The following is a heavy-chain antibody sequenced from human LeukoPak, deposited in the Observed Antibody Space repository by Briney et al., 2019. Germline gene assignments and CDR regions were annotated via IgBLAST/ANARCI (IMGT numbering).Heavy chain of an antibody. CDR1: GYSFTVYF. J-gene: IGHJ6*02. D-gene: IGHD1-14*01. CDR3: AREQPPLKGHYGMDV. CDR2: INPNTGGA. V-gene: IGHV1-2*06. Sequence: ASVKVSSKTSGYSFTVYFMHWVRQAPGQGLEWMGRINPNTGGAKYARNFQGRVTMTTDTSISTAYMELSSLRSEDTAVYYCAREQPPLKGHYGMDVWGQGTTVTVSS.